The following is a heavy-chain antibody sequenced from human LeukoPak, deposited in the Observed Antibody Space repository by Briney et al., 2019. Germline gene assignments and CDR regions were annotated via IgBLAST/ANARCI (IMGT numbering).Heavy chain of an antibody. CDR1: GYTFTSYA. V-gene: IGHV1-2*02. D-gene: IGHD6-13*01. CDR2: INPNSGGT. Sequence: EASVKVSRKASGYTFTSYAMNWVRQAPGQGLEWMGWINPNSGGTNYAQKFQGRVTMTRDTSISTAYMELSRLRSDDTAVYYCARVGSSWYSVVHNWFDPWGQGTLVTVSS. J-gene: IGHJ5*02. CDR3: ARVGSSWYSVVHNWFDP.